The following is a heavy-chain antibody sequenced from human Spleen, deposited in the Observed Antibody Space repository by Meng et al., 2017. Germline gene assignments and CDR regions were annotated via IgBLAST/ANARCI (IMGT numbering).Heavy chain of an antibody. CDR1: GASIGSGGYF. Sequence: QVQLQESGPRLVKPSQTLSLTCTVSGASIGSGGYFWSWIRQPPGKGLEWIGYISYSGSTYYNASLKSRVSMSVDTFQNQFSLNLISATAADTAVYYCARGPKQQLVRGLVYFHYWGQGTLVTVSS. CDR2: ISYSGST. D-gene: IGHD6-13*01. V-gene: IGHV4-31*03. CDR3: ARGPKQQLVRGLVYFHY. J-gene: IGHJ4*02.